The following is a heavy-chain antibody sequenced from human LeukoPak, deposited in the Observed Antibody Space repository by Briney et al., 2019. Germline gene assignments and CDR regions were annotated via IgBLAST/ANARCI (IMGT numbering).Heavy chain of an antibody. V-gene: IGHV1-2*02. CDR3: VRDDVSP. Sequence: ASVKVSRKASGYTFTGYYIHWVRQAPGQGLEWMGWIIPNSGGTNYAQNFQGRVSMTRDTSISTAYMELSRLRSDDTAMYYCVRDDVSPWGQGTLVTVSS. CDR1: GYTFTGYY. J-gene: IGHJ5*02. CDR2: IIPNSGGT.